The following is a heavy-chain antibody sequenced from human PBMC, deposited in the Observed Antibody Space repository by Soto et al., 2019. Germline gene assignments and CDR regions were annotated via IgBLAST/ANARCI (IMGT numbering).Heavy chain of an antibody. J-gene: IGHJ6*02. CDR3: ARGGYSSTWSNLLDRSGLDV. V-gene: IGHV1-69*06. D-gene: IGHD6-13*01. Sequence: QVQLVQSGAEAKKPGSSVKVSCKTSGGTFSSYAISWVRQAPGQGLEWMGGIVPLFRTTNYAQKFQGRVTITADTSTYTVYMALSALRSGNTAMYYCARGGYSSTWSNLLDRSGLDVWGQGTTVTVSS. CDR2: IVPLFRTT. CDR1: GGTFSSYA.